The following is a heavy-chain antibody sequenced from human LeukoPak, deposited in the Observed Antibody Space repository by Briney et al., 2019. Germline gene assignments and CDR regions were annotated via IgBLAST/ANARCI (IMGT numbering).Heavy chain of an antibody. V-gene: IGHV1-18*01. CDR3: ASLNYYDSSGYYPETSNFGY. CDR2: ISAYNGNT. Sequence: ASVKVSCKASGYTFTSYGISWVRQAPGQGLEWMGWISAYNGNTNYAQKLQGRVTMTTDTSTSTAYMELRSLRSDDTAVYYCASLNYYDSSGYYPETSNFGYWGQGTLVTVSS. CDR1: GYTFTSYG. J-gene: IGHJ4*02. D-gene: IGHD3-22*01.